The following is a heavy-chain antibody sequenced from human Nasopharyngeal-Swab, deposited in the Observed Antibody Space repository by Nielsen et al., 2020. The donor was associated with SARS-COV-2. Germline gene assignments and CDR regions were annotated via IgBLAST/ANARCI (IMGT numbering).Heavy chain of an antibody. CDR2: ISRSSTYI. Sequence: GEFLKISCAASGFSFSTYNMNWVRQAQGKGLEWVSSISRSSTYIYYADSVKGRFTISRDNAKHSLYLQMNSLRVEFTAVYYCARVLLRALGKFGEGYAFDILCLGPMITVSS. CDR3: ARVLLRALGKFGEGYAFDI. J-gene: IGHJ3*02. CDR1: GFSFSTYN. D-gene: IGHD3-10*01. V-gene: IGHV3-21*01.